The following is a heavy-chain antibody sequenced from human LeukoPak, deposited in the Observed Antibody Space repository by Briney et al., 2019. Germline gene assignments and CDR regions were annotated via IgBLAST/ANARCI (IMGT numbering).Heavy chain of an antibody. D-gene: IGHD2-21*02. CDR3: ARDLLVVTAIPFDY. J-gene: IGHJ4*02. CDR2: IWYDGSNK. CDR1: GFTVSNNY. Sequence: GGSLRLPCAASGFTVSNNYMSWVRQAPGKGLEWVSLIWYDGSNKYYADSVKGRFTISRDNSKNTLYLQMNSLRAEDTALYYCARDLLVVTAIPFDYWGQGTLVTVSS. V-gene: IGHV3-33*08.